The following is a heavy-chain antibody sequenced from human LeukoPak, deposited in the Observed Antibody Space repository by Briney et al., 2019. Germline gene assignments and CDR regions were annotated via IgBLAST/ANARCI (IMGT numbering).Heavy chain of an antibody. J-gene: IGHJ5*02. CDR2: IYYSGST. CDR3: AMADRADWFDP. V-gene: IGHV4-30-4*07. CDR1: GGSISSGGYS. Sequence: SETLSLTCAVSGGSISSGGYSWSWIRQPPGKGLEWIGYIYYSGSTYYNPSLKSRVTISVDTSKNQFSLKLSSVTAADTAVYYRAMADRADWFDPWGQGTLVTVSS. D-gene: IGHD5-24*01.